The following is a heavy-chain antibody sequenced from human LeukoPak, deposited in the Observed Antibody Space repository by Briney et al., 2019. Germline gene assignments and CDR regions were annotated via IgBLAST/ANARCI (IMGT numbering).Heavy chain of an antibody. CDR3: ARRHCRGGSCSYYFHY. CDR1: GYSFTSYW. J-gene: IGHJ4*02. CDR2: IDPSDSYT. V-gene: IGHV5-10-1*01. D-gene: IGHD2-15*01. Sequence: ESLKISCKGSGYSFTSYWISWVRQMPGKGLEWMGRIDPSDSYTNYSPSFQGHVTISADKSISTAYLQWSSLKASDTAMYYCARRHCRGGSCSYYFHYGGQGPRVTVSS.